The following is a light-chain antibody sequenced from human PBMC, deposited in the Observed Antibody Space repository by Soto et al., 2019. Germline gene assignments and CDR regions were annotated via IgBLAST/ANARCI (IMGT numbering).Light chain of an antibody. J-gene: IGLJ2*01. V-gene: IGLV2-11*01. CDR3: CSYAGSYTLL. CDR2: DVS. Sequence: QSALTQSRSVSGSPGQSVTISCTGTSSDVGGYNYVSWYQQHPGKAPKIMIYDVSKRPSGVPDRFSGSKSGNTASLTISGLQAEDEADFYCCSYAGSYTLLFGGGTKVTVL. CDR1: SSDVGGYNY.